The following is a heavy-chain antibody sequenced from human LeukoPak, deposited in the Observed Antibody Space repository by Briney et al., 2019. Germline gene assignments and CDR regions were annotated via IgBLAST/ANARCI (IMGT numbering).Heavy chain of an antibody. CDR3: ASFHYDYAWGNYRSFDY. Sequence: PSETLSLICTVSGGSISSTSYYWGWIRQPPGKGLEWIGSIYYSGSTYYTPSLKSRVTISLDTSKNQFSLKLNSVTAADTAVYYCASFHYDYAWGNYRSFDYWGQGTLVTVSS. V-gene: IGHV4-39*07. J-gene: IGHJ4*02. CDR1: GGSISSTSYY. CDR2: IYYSGST. D-gene: IGHD3-16*02.